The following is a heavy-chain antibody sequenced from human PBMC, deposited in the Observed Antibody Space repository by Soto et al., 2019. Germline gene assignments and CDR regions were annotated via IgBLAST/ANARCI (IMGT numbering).Heavy chain of an antibody. CDR2: IYYSGST. CDR3: ARAGHSSSSEGANWFDP. D-gene: IGHD6-6*01. J-gene: IGHJ5*02. V-gene: IGHV4-31*03. CDR1: GGSISSGGYY. Sequence: QVQLQESGPGLVKPSQTLSLTCTVSGGSISSGGYYWSWIRQHPGKGLEWIGYIYYSGSTYYNPSLKSRVTISVDTSKNQFSLNLSSVTAADTAVYYRARAGHSSSSEGANWFDPWGQGTLVTVSS.